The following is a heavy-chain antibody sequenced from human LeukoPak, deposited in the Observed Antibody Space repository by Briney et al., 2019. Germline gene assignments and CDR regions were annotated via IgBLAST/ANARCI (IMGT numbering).Heavy chain of an antibody. Sequence: ASVKVSCKASGYTFTSYGISWVRQAPGQGLEWMGWISAYNGNTNYAQKLQGRVTMTTDTSTSTAYMELRSLRSEDTAVYYCARALPAAMRYYYYYMDVWGKGTTVTVSS. CDR3: ARALPAAMRYYYYYMDV. D-gene: IGHD2-2*01. CDR2: ISAYNGNT. J-gene: IGHJ6*03. CDR1: GYTFTSYG. V-gene: IGHV1-18*01.